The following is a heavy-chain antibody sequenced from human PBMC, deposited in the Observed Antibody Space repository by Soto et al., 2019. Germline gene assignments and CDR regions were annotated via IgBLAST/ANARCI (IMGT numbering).Heavy chain of an antibody. CDR3: ARLVDTADFDY. CDR2: IIPHLGIA. CDR1: GGTFSSYT. D-gene: IGHD5-18*01. J-gene: IGHJ4*02. V-gene: IGHV1-69*02. Sequence: QVQLVQSGAEVKKPGSSVKVSCTASGGTFSSYTISWVRQAPGQGLEWMGRIIPHLGIANYAQKFQGRVTITADKSTTTTYMELSTLRSEDTAVYYCARLVDTADFDYWGQGTLVTVSS.